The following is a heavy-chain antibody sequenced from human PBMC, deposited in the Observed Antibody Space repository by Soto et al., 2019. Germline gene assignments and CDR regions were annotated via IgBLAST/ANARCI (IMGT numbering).Heavy chain of an antibody. Sequence: QVQLVQSGAEVKKPGASVKVSCKASGYTFTGYYMHWVRQAPGQGLEWMGWINPNSGGTYYAREFKGRVTMTRDTSISTVYMELSRLRSDDTAVYYCARDSAWAFDMWGQGTMVTVSS. CDR3: ARDSAWAFDM. V-gene: IGHV1-2*02. CDR1: GYTFTGYY. J-gene: IGHJ3*02. CDR2: INPNSGGT.